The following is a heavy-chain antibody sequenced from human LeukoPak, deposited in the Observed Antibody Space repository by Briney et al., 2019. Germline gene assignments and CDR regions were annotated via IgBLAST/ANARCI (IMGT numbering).Heavy chain of an antibody. D-gene: IGHD3-22*01. V-gene: IGHV3-23*01. J-gene: IGHJ4*02. Sequence: PGGSLRLSCAASGFTFSSYAMSWVRQAPGKGLEWVSAISGSGGNTYYADSVKGRFTISRDNSKNTLYLQMNSLRAEDTAVYYCAKDGVSSGDIDYWGQGTLVTVSS. CDR3: AKDGVSSGDIDY. CDR1: GFTFSSYA. CDR2: ISGSGGNT.